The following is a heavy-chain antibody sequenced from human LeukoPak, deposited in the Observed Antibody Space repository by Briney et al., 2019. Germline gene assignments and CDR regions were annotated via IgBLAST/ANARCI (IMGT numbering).Heavy chain of an antibody. Sequence: PGGSLRLSCAASGFTFSSYSMNWVRQAPGKGLEWVSHISSSSSTIYYADSVKGRFTISRDNAKNSLYLQMNSLRAEDTAVYYCAKCITIFGVVILNGGDAFDIWGQGTMVTVSS. CDR2: ISSSSSTI. CDR1: GFTFSSYS. J-gene: IGHJ3*02. CDR3: AKCITIFGVVILNGGDAFDI. V-gene: IGHV3-48*01. D-gene: IGHD3-3*01.